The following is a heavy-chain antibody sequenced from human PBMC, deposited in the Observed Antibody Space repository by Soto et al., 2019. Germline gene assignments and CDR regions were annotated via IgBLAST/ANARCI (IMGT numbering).Heavy chain of an antibody. CDR2: IYYSGST. D-gene: IGHD4-17*01. CDR3: ARGSPLADYGDYPGYYYYMHV. V-gene: IGHV4-59*01. CDR1: GGSISSYY. J-gene: IGHJ6*03. Sequence: SETLSLTCTVSGGSISSYYWSWIRQPPGKGLEWIGYIYYSGSTNYNPSLKSRVTISVDTSKNQFSLKLSSVTAADTAVYYCARGSPLADYGDYPGYYYYMHVWGKGTTVTVSS.